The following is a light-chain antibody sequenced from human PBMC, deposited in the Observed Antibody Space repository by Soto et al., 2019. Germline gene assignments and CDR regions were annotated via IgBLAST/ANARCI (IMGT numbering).Light chain of an antibody. CDR1: QSVVYSSNNKNY. CDR2: WAS. J-gene: IGKJ1*01. Sequence: DIVMTQSPDSLVVSLGERATINCKSSQSVVYSSNNKNYLAWYQQKPGQPPKLLIYWASNRESGVPDRVSGSGSGTDFTLTISSLEAEDVAVYYCQQYYITPPTFGQGTKVEI. V-gene: IGKV4-1*01. CDR3: QQYYITPPT.